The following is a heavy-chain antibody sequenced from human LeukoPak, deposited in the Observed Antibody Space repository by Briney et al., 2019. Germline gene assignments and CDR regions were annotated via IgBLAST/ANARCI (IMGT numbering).Heavy chain of an antibody. Sequence: GGSLRLSCAASGFTFNSYWMHWVPQAPGKGLIWVSRINSDGSSTNYADSVKGRFTISRDNAKNTLYLRMNSLTAEDTAVYYCARQYNYGLDYWGQGTLVTVSS. CDR1: GFTFNSYW. D-gene: IGHD5-18*01. CDR3: ARQYNYGLDY. CDR2: INSDGSST. V-gene: IGHV3-74*01. J-gene: IGHJ4*02.